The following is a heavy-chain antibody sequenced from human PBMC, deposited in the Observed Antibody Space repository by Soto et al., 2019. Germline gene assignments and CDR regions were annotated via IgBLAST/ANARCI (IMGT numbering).Heavy chain of an antibody. CDR1: GFTVSGKKY. V-gene: IGHV3-53*01. CDR2: FYDLDGT. CDR3: ATWHLQEHAYDI. J-gene: IGHJ3*02. Sequence: GSLRLSCAAFGFTVSGKKYVAWVRQAPGKGLEWVSAFYDLDGTFYSDSVKGRFTTSSDSSRTTVYLQMNDLRPDDTAIYSCATWHLQEHAYDIWGQGTTVT. D-gene: IGHD1-1*01.